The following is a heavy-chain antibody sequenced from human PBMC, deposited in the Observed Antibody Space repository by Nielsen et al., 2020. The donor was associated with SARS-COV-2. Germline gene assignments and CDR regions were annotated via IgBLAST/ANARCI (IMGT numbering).Heavy chain of an antibody. D-gene: IGHD6-13*01. J-gene: IGHJ6*03. CDR3: ARDVIAAAGTYYYYYMDV. Sequence: ASVKVPCKASGYTFTSYGISWVRQAPGQGLEWMGWISAYNGNTNYAQKLQGRVTMTTDTSTSTAYMELRSLRSDDTAVYYCARDVIAAAGTYYYYYMDVGGKGTTVTVS. CDR1: GYTFTSYG. CDR2: ISAYNGNT. V-gene: IGHV1-18*01.